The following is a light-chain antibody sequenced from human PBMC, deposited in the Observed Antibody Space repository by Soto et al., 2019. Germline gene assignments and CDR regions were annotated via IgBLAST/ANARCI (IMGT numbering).Light chain of an antibody. V-gene: IGLV1-51*01. CDR2: DDN. CDR1: SSNIGGNS. CDR3: GSWDSSLSAYV. Sequence: QSVLTQPPSVSAAPGQKVTISCSGSSSNIGGNSVSWYQQLPGTAPKLLIYDDNKRPSGIPDRFSGSKSGTSATLGITGFQTGDEADYYCGSWDSSLSAYVFGTGTKVIGL. J-gene: IGLJ1*01.